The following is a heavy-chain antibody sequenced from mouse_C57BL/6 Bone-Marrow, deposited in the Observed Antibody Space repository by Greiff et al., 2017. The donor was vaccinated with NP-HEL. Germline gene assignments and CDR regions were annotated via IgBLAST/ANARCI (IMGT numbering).Heavy chain of an antibody. J-gene: IGHJ4*01. V-gene: IGHV5-17*01. CDR2: ISSGSSTI. CDR1: GFTFSDYG. Sequence: EVMLVESGGGLVKPGGSLKLSCAASGFTFSDYGMHWVRQAPEKGLEWVAYISSGSSTIYYADTVKGRFTISRDNAKNTLFLQMTSLRSEDTAMYYCASDYLYYAMDYWGQGTSVTVSS. D-gene: IGHD1-1*01. CDR3: ASDYLYYAMDY.